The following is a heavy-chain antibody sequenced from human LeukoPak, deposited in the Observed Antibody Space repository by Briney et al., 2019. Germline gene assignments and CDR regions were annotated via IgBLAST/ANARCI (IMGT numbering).Heavy chain of an antibody. CDR1: GFTFSSYG. CDR3: ARDRGFSVAGTELPLDY. V-gene: IGHV3-33*01. Sequence: GGSLRLSCAASGFTFSSYGMHWVRQAPGKGLEWVAVIWYDGSNKCYADSVKGRFTISRDNSKNTLYLQMNSLRAEDTAVYYCARDRGFSVAGTELPLDYWGQGTLVTVSS. J-gene: IGHJ4*02. CDR2: IWYDGSNK. D-gene: IGHD6-19*01.